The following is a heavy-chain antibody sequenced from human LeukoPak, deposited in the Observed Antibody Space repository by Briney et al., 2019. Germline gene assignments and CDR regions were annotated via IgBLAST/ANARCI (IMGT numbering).Heavy chain of an antibody. CDR2: ISYDGSNK. CDR3: ARDMDYRPIGNYCYGY. CDR1: GFTFSSYA. Sequence: GGSLRLSCAASGFTFSSYAMHWVRQAPGKGLEWVAVISYDGSNKYYADSVKGRFTISRDNSKNTLYLQMNSQRAEDTAVYYCARDMDYRPIGNYCYGYWGQGTLVTVSS. V-gene: IGHV3-30*04. J-gene: IGHJ4*02. D-gene: IGHD1-26*01.